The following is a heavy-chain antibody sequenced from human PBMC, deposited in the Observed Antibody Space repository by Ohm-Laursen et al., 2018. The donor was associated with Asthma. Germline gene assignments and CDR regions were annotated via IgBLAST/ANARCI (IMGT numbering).Heavy chain of an antibody. CDR1: GFTFRSYA. Sequence: SLRLSCAASGFTFRSYAMHWVRQAPGKGLEWVAVISYDGSNKYYADSVKGRFTISRDNSKNTLYLQMNSLRAEDTAVYYCAKDNLGIAAAVFSYGMDVWGQGTTVTVSS. V-gene: IGHV3-30*04. J-gene: IGHJ6*02. CDR3: AKDNLGIAAAVFSYGMDV. CDR2: ISYDGSNK. D-gene: IGHD6-13*01.